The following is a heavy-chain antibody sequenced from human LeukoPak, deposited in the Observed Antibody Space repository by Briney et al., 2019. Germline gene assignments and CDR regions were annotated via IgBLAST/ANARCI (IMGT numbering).Heavy chain of an antibody. CDR1: GFTFSTYS. CDR2: ISSRGSYI. D-gene: IGHD5-18*01. V-gene: IGHV3-21*01. J-gene: IGHJ4*02. Sequence: GGSLRLSCAVSGFTFSTYSMNWVRQAPGKGLEWVSSISSRGSYIYYADSVKGRFTISRDNAKTSLYLQMNSLRAEDTAVYYCARDLSGVTGYTYGRGIDYWGQGTLVTVSS. CDR3: ARDLSGVTGYTYGRGIDY.